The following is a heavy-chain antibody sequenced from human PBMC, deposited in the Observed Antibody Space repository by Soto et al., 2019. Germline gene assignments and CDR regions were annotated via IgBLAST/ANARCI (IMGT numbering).Heavy chain of an antibody. J-gene: IGHJ4*02. CDR1: GFPFSSYC. Sequence: GGTLILSCASSGFPFSSYCMHLVRPAPGKGLEWVAVISYDGSNKYYADSVKGRFTISRDNSKNTLYLQMNSLRAEDTAVYYCAKDLGMWELPHPFDYWVKGNLVTFS. V-gene: IGHV3-30*18. D-gene: IGHD1-26*01. CDR3: AKDLGMWELPHPFDY. CDR2: ISYDGSNK.